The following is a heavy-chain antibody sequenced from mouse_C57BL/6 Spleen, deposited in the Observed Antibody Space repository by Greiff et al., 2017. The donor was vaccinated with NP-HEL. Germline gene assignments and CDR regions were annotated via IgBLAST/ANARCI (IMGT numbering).Heavy chain of an antibody. CDR1: GFTFSSYA. CDR3: ARKAGNYWYFDV. Sequence: EVKLMESGGGLVKPGGSLKLSCAASGFTFSSYAMSWVRQTPEKRLEWVATISDGGSYTYYPDNVKGRFTISRDNAKNNLYLQMSHLKSEDTAMYYCARKAGNYWYFDVWGTGTTVTVSS. CDR2: ISDGGSYT. D-gene: IGHD4-1*01. V-gene: IGHV5-4*03. J-gene: IGHJ1*03.